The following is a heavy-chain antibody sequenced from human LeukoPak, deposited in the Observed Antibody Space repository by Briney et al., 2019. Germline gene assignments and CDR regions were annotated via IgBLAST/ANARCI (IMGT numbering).Heavy chain of an antibody. Sequence: ASVKVSCKASGYTFSNYGITWVRQAPGQGLEWMGWVNAYNGDTIYAQKLQGRVSMTTDTSTTTAYMELRSLRSDDTAVYYCARDSLIAVAGTILSYYYYMDVWGKGTTVTISS. CDR2: VNAYNGDT. D-gene: IGHD6-19*01. J-gene: IGHJ6*03. CDR1: GYTFSNYG. CDR3: ARDSLIAVAGTILSYYYYMDV. V-gene: IGHV1-18*01.